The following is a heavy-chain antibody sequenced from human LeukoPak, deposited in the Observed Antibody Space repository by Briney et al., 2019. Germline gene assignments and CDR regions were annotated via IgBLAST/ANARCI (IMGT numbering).Heavy chain of an antibody. CDR2: MNPNSGNT. CDR1: GYTFTSYD. CDR3: ASFRGSGSYYTH. Sequence: ASVKVSCKASGYTFTSYDINWVRQATGQGLEWMGWMNPNSGNTGYAQKFQGRVTTTRNTSISTAYMELSSLRSEDTAVYYCASFRGSGSYYTHWGQGTLVTVSS. D-gene: IGHD3-10*01. V-gene: IGHV1-8*01. J-gene: IGHJ4*02.